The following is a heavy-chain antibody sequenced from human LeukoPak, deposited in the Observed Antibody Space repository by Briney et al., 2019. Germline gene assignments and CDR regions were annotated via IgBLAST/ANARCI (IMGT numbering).Heavy chain of an antibody. CDR1: GFTFSSYA. V-gene: IGHV3-23*01. CDR3: ATVIGLLWFGEFPGGY. Sequence: GGSLRLSCAASGFTFSSYARSWVRQAPGKGLEWVSAISGSGGSTYYADSVKGRFTISRDNSKNTLYLQMNSLRAEDTAVYYCATVIGLLWFGEFPGGYWGQGTLVTVSS. J-gene: IGHJ4*02. D-gene: IGHD3-10*01. CDR2: ISGSGGST.